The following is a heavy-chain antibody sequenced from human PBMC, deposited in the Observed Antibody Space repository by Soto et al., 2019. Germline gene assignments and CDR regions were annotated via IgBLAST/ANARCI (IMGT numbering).Heavy chain of an antibody. Sequence: QVQLVESGGGVVQPGRSLRLSCAASGFTFSSYGMHWVRQAPGKGLEWVAVISYDGSNKYYADSVKGRFTISSDNSKNTLYLQMNSLRAEDTAVYYCAKGPRYYGSGADYYYGMDVWGQGTTVTVSS. V-gene: IGHV3-30*18. CDR1: GFTFSSYG. CDR3: AKGPRYYGSGADYYYGMDV. J-gene: IGHJ6*02. CDR2: ISYDGSNK. D-gene: IGHD3-10*01.